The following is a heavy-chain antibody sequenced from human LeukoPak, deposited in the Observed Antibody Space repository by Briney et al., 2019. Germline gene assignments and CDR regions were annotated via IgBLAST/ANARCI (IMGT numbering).Heavy chain of an antibody. D-gene: IGHD2-21*01. CDR2: IYYSGST. CDR3: ARGIGGRWPKLHYYYMDV. V-gene: IGHV4-39*07. CDR1: GGSISSSSYY. Sequence: SETLSLTCTVSGGSISSSSYYWGWIRQPPGKGLEWIGSIYYSGSTNYNPSLKSRVTISVDTSKNQFSLKLSSVTAADTAVYYCARGIGGRWPKLHYYYMDVWGKGTTVTVSS. J-gene: IGHJ6*03.